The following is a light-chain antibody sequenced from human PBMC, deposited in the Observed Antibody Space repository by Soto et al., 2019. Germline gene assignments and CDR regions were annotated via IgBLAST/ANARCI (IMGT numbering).Light chain of an antibody. V-gene: IGKV3-11*01. J-gene: IGKJ1*01. CDR3: QQRSEWPRT. CDR2: DAS. CDR1: QSISSS. Sequence: EIVLTQSPATLSLSPGERATLSCRASQSISSSLAWYQQKPGQAPRLLIYDASTRATGFPARFSGSGSGTDFTLTTGSLEPEDFAVYYCQQRSEWPRTFGQGTKVDIK.